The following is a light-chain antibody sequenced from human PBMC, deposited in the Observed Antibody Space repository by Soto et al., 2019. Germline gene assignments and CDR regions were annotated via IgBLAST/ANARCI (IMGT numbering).Light chain of an antibody. CDR1: NSNIGSNT. CDR2: YDN. CDR3: AAWDDSLNGRV. Sequence: QSVLTQPPSASGTPGQRVTISCSGSNSNIGSNTVNWYQQLPGTAPKLLIYYDNLRPSGVPDRISGSKSGTSASHAISGLQFDDEADYYCAAWDDSLNGRVFGTGTKLTVL. J-gene: IGLJ1*01. V-gene: IGLV1-44*01.